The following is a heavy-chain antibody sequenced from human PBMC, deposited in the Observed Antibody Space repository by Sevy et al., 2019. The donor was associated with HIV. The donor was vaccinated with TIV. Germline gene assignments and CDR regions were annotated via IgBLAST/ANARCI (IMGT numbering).Heavy chain of an antibody. CDR1: GFTFSSYA. J-gene: IGHJ4*02. D-gene: IGHD2-15*01. CDR2: ISYDGSNK. Sequence: GGSLRLSCAASGFTFSSYAMHWVRQAPGKGLEWVAVISYDGSNKYYADSVKGRFTISRDNSKNTLYLQMNSLRAEDTAVYYCARDRNSGSGYYFDYWGQGTLVTVSS. V-gene: IGHV3-30-3*01. CDR3: ARDRNSGSGYYFDY.